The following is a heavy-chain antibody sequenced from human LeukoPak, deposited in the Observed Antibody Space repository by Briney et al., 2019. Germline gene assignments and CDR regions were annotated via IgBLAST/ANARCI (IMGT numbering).Heavy chain of an antibody. CDR2: INHDAKTI. D-gene: IGHD3-9*01. J-gene: IGHJ4*02. V-gene: IGHV3-48*02. CDR3: ARDNDWAFHY. CDR1: EFIFSNFG. Sequence: GGSLRLSCAASEFIFSNFGIHWVRQAPGKGLEWVSYINHDAKTIYYADSVKGRFTISRDNAKNSLYLQMNSLRDEDTAVYYCARDNDWAFHYWGQGTLVTVSS.